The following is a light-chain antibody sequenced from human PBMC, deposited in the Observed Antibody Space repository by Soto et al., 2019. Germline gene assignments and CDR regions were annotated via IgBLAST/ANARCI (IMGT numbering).Light chain of an antibody. CDR1: QNSRTF. J-gene: IGKJ1*01. CDR2: GAS. Sequence: EVVLTQSPATLSLSPGERATLSCRASQNSRTFLDWYQQKPGQAPRLLIYGASNKATGIPARFSGSGSGTDLSLSISSLESEDFAVYYWKQHRHWPPWTFGQGTRVEI. V-gene: IGKV3-11*01. CDR3: KQHRHWPPWT.